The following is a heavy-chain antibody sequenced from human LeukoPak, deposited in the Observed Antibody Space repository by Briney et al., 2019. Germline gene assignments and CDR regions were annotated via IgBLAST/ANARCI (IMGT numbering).Heavy chain of an antibody. CDR1: NASISGRNW. CDR3: ASRKLGNDY. Sequence: SETLSLTCAVSNASISGRNWWNRVRPPPGKGLEWIGEVSHSGSTNYNPSLKSRVTISADTSKNEFSLKLNSVTAADTAVYYCASRKLGNDYWGQGTLVTVSS. CDR2: VSHSGST. D-gene: IGHD7-27*01. V-gene: IGHV4-4*02. J-gene: IGHJ4*02.